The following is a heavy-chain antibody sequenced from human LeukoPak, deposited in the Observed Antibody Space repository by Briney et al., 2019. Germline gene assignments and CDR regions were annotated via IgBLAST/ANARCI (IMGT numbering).Heavy chain of an antibody. CDR1: GGSFSGYY. CDR2: INHSGST. D-gene: IGHD3-9*01. Sequence: SETLSLTCAVYGGSFSGYYWSWIRQPPGKGLEWIGEINHSGSTNYNPSLKSRVTISVDTSKNQFSLKLSSVTAADTAVYYCARDSVLRYFDWFQNDQYYFDYWGQGTLVTVSS. J-gene: IGHJ4*02. CDR3: ARDSVLRYFDWFQNDQYYFDY. V-gene: IGHV4-34*01.